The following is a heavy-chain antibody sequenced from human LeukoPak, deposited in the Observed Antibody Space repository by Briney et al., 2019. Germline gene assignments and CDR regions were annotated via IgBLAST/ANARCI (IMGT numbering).Heavy chain of an antibody. CDR2: IYTSGST. Sequence: PSETLSLTCTVSGGSISSGSYYWSWIRQPAGKGLEWIGRIYTSGSTNYNPSLKTRVTISVDTSKNQLSLELSSVTAADTAVYYCARVRPRGYYDSSGYYGNYYMDVWGKGTTVTVSS. CDR1: GGSISSGSYY. D-gene: IGHD3-22*01. V-gene: IGHV4-61*02. J-gene: IGHJ6*03. CDR3: ARVRPRGYYDSSGYYGNYYMDV.